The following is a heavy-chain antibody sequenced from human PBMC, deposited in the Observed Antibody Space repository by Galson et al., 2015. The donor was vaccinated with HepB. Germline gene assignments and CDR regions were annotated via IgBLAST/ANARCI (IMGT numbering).Heavy chain of an antibody. Sequence: SLRLSCAASGFTVSSNYMSWVRQAPGKGLEWVSVIYSGGSTYYADSVKGRFTISRDNSENTLYLQMSSLRAEDTAVYYCAGDSSSWNHYFDYWGQGTLVTVSS. D-gene: IGHD6-13*01. CDR3: AGDSSSWNHYFDY. J-gene: IGHJ4*02. CDR1: GFTVSSNY. V-gene: IGHV3-53*01. CDR2: IYSGGST.